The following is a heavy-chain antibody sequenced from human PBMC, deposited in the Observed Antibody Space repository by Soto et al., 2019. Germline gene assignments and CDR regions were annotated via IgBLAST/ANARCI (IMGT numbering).Heavy chain of an antibody. CDR2: INAGNGNT. D-gene: IGHD6-19*01. J-gene: IGHJ4*02. CDR3: ARGQQWLVPGY. V-gene: IGHV1-3*01. Sequence: QVQLVQSGAEVKKPGASVKVSCKASGYTFTSYAMHWVRQAPGQRLEWMGWINAGNGNTRYSQKFQGRVTITRDTSASTAYMELSSLRSEDTAVYYCARGQQWLVPGYWGQGTLVTVSS. CDR1: GYTFTSYA.